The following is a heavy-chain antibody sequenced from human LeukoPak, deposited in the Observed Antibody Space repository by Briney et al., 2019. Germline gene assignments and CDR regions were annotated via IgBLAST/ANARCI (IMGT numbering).Heavy chain of an antibody. V-gene: IGHV3-23*01. D-gene: IGHD3-10*01. J-gene: IGHJ6*02. CDR1: GFTFSSYA. Sequence: GGSLRLSCAASGFTFSSYAMNWVRQAPGKGLEWVSSISGSGGSTYYADSVKGRFTNSRDSSKNTLYLQMNSLRAEDTAVYFCAKDRYGSGIFHMDVWGQGTTVTVSS. CDR2: ISGSGGST. CDR3: AKDRYGSGIFHMDV.